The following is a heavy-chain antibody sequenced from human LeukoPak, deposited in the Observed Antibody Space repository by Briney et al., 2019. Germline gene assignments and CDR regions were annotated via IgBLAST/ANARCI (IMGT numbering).Heavy chain of an antibody. J-gene: IGHJ4*02. Sequence: SQTLSLTCTVSGGSISSGGYYWIWIRQHPGKGLEWIGYIYYSGSSYYNPSLKSRVTISVDTSKNQFSLKLTSVTAADTAVYYCARGEMATTYYFDYWGQGTLVTVSS. V-gene: IGHV4-31*03. CDR2: IYYSGSS. CDR3: ARGEMATTYYFDY. CDR1: GGSISSGGYY. D-gene: IGHD5-24*01.